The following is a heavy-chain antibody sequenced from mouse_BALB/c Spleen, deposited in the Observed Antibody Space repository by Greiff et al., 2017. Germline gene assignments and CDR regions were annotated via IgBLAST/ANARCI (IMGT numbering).Heavy chain of an antibody. J-gene: IGHJ2*01. Sequence: QVQLQQPGAELVRPGASVKLSCNASGYTFTSYWINWVKQRPGQGLEWIGNIYPSDSYTNYNQKFKDKATLTVDKSSSTAYMQLSSPTSEDSAVYYCTRWSTTAGYWGQGTTLTVSS. V-gene: IGHV1-69*02. D-gene: IGHD1-2*01. CDR1: GYTFTSYW. CDR2: IYPSDSYT. CDR3: TRWSTTAGY.